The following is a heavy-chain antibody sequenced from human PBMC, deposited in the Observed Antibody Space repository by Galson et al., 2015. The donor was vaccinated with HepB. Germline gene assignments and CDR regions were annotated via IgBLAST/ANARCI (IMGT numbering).Heavy chain of an antibody. D-gene: IGHD6-13*01. V-gene: IGHV3-23*01. Sequence: SLRLSCAASGFTFSSYAMSWVRQAPGKGLEWVSVISGSGGSTYYADSVKGRFTISRDNSKNTLYLQMNSLKAEDTAVYYCAKGSMAAAGTSTDRFDYWGQGTLVTVSS. CDR2: ISGSGGST. CDR3: AKGSMAAAGTSTDRFDY. CDR1: GFTFSSYA. J-gene: IGHJ4*02.